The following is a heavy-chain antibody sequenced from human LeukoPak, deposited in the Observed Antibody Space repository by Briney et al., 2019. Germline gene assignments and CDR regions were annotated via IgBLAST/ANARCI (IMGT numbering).Heavy chain of an antibody. CDR1: GGSISSYY. Sequence: SETLSLTXTVSGGSISSYYWSWIRQPPGKGLEWIGYIYYSGSTNYNPSLKSRVTISVDTSKNQFSLKLSSVAAADTAVYYCARDPGSGWFHDAFDIWGQATMVTVSS. V-gene: IGHV4-59*01. D-gene: IGHD6-19*01. CDR3: ARDPGSGWFHDAFDI. J-gene: IGHJ3*02. CDR2: IYYSGST.